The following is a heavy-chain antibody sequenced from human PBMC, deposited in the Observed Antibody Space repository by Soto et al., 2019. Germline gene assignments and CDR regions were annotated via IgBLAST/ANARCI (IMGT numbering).Heavy chain of an antibody. Sequence: ASVKVSCKASGYTFTSYYIHWERQAPGQGLEWMGWINPITGGTNYAPKFQGRVTMTRDTSITTAYMELSRLRSDDTAVYYCARNYYDSSDRDYLDYWGQGTPVTVSS. CDR3: ARNYYDSSDRDYLDY. V-gene: IGHV1-2*02. CDR2: INPITGGT. CDR1: GYTFTSYY. J-gene: IGHJ4*02. D-gene: IGHD3-22*01.